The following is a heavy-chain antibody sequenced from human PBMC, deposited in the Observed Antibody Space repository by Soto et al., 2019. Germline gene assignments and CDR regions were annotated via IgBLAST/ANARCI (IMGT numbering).Heavy chain of an antibody. CDR1: GFTFDDYA. Sequence: GGSLRLSCAASGFTFDDYAMHWVRQAPGKGLEWVSGISWNSGSIGYADSVKGRFTISRDNAKNSLYLQMNSLRAEDTALYYCAKDIKQLERHYYMDVWGKGTTVTVSS. V-gene: IGHV3-9*01. CDR3: AKDIKQLERHYYMDV. J-gene: IGHJ6*03. CDR2: ISWNSGSI. D-gene: IGHD1-1*01.